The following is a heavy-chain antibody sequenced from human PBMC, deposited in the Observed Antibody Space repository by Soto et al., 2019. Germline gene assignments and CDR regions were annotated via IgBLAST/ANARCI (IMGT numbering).Heavy chain of an antibody. CDR1: GFKFSSHG. CDR2: VWSDGSNK. Sequence: QVQLVESGGGVVQPGRSLRLSCAASGFKFSSHGMHWVRQAPGKGLEWVAVVWSDGSNKYYADSVKGRFTISRDNSMNTLYLQMNTLRAEDTAVYYCGRDREDDDGDFYYYMDVWGKGTTVTVS. D-gene: IGHD1-26*01. J-gene: IGHJ6*03. CDR3: GRDREDDDGDFYYYMDV. V-gene: IGHV3-33*01.